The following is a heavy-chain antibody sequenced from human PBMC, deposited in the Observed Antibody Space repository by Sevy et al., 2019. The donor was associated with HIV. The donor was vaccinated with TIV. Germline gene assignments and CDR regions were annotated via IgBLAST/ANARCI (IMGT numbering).Heavy chain of an antibody. CDR3: ARDRAYNRFDY. CDR2: INEDGSTK. Sequence: GGSLRLSCAASGFSFSSSWMTWVRQAPGQGLEWLANINEDGSTKNYMCTVRGRFTISRDNAKNSLYLQMNNLRADDTAIYYCARDRAYNRFDYWGQGTLVTVSS. V-gene: IGHV3-7*03. J-gene: IGHJ4*02. CDR1: GFSFSSSW. D-gene: IGHD1-1*01.